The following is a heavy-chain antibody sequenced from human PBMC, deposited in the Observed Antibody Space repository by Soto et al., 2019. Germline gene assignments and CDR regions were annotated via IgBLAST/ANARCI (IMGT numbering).Heavy chain of an antibody. CDR3: ARSRLMVYDAFDI. CDR2: INPSGGGT. D-gene: IGHD2-8*01. Sequence: QVQLVQSGAEVKKPGASMKVSCKASGYTFTSYYMHWVRQAPGQGLEWMGVINPSGGGTSYAQKFQGRVTMTRDTSTSTVYMELSSLRSEDTAMYYCARSRLMVYDAFDIWGQGTMVTVSS. CDR1: GYTFTSYY. J-gene: IGHJ3*02. V-gene: IGHV1-46*01.